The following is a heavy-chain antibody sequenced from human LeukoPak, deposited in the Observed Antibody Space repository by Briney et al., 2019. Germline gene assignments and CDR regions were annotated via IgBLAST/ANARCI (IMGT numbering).Heavy chain of an antibody. V-gene: IGHV3-30-3*01. D-gene: IGHD3-16*02. CDR3: ARDFIVVDRLDY. CDR2: ISYDGSNK. Sequence: GGSLRLSCAASGFTFSSYAMHWVSQAPGKGLEWVAVISYDGSNKYYADSVKGRFTISRDNSKNTLYLQMNSLRAEDTAVYYCARDFIVVDRLDYWGQGTLVTVSS. CDR1: GFTFSSYA. J-gene: IGHJ4*02.